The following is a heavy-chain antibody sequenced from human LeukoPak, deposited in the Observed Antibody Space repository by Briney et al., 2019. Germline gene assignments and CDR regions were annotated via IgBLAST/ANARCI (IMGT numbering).Heavy chain of an antibody. CDR1: GGSISGSNW. D-gene: IGHD2-15*01. CDR3: ASLWCSGGSCYSGLNFDY. CDR2: IHHSGST. J-gene: IGHJ4*02. Sequence: SETLSLTCAVSGGSISGSNWWSWVRQPPGKGLEWIGEIHHSGSTNYNPSLKSRVTISVDKSKNQFSLKLSSVTAADTAVYYCASLWCSGGSCYSGLNFDYWGQGTLVTVSS. V-gene: IGHV4-4*02.